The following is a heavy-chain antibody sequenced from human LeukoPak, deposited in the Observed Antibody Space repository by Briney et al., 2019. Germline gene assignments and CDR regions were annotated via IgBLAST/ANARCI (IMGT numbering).Heavy chain of an antibody. CDR1: GFTFSSYA. D-gene: IGHD4-17*01. CDR2: IRGSGGST. V-gene: IGHV3-23*01. J-gene: IGHJ5*02. CDR3: AKLPLADGDYGDYSPPIP. Sequence: QAGGSLRLSCAASGFTFSSYAMSWVRQAPGKGLEWVSAIRGSGGSTYYADSVKGRFTISRDNSKNTLYLQMNSLRAEDTAVYYCAKLPLADGDYGDYSPPIPWGQGTLVTVSS.